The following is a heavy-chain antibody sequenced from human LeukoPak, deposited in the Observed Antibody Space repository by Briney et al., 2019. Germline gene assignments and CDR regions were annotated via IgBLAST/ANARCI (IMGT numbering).Heavy chain of an antibody. CDR3: ARVGWQLLSRCDYYYYYMDV. CDR2: IIPIFGTA. J-gene: IGHJ6*03. Sequence: SVKVSCKASGGTFSSYAISWVRQAPGQGLEWMGGIIPIFGTANYAQKFQGRVTFTADKSTSTAYMELSSLRSEDTAVYYCARVGWQLLSRCDYYYYYMDVWGKGTTVTVSS. D-gene: IGHD2-2*01. CDR1: GGTFSSYA. V-gene: IGHV1-69*06.